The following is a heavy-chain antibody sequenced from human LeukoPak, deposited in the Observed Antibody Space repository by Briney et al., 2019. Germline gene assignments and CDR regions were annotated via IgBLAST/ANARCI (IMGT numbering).Heavy chain of an antibody. J-gene: IGHJ4*02. V-gene: IGHV3-23*01. Sequence: EGSLRLSCAASGFSFSTYAMGWVRQAPGKGLEWVSSVSGTGDSTYYADAVKGRFTISRDNSKNTLYLQMNSLRAEDTAVYYCVEDVVVIVAAKPGIWGQGTLVTVSS. CDR3: VEDVVVIVAAKPGI. CDR1: GFSFSTYA. D-gene: IGHD2-15*01. CDR2: VSGTGDST.